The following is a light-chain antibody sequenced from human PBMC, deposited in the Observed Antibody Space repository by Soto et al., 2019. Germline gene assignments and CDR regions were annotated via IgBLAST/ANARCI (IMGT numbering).Light chain of an antibody. Sequence: EIVMTQSPATLSVSPGERATLSCRASQSVKINLAWYQQKPGQAPRLLIYGAFTRATGIPARFSGSGSGTEFILTISNLCPLYFAAYTCPQYNNPPPITFGQGTRVEIK. CDR1: QSVKIN. CDR2: GAF. V-gene: IGKV3-15*01. CDR3: PQYNNPPPIT. J-gene: IGKJ5*01.